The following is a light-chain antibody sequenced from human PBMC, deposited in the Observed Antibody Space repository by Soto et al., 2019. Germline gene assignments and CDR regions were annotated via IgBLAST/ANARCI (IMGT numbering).Light chain of an antibody. CDR3: GTWDSSLSAVV. CDR1: SSNVGTNY. Sequence: QSVLTQPPSVSAAPGQKVTISCSGSSSNVGTNYLSWYQQLPGTAPKLLIYDNNKRPSGIPDRFSGSKSGTLATLGITGLQTGDEADYYCGTWDSSLSAVVFGGGTKVTVL. CDR2: DNN. J-gene: IGLJ2*01. V-gene: IGLV1-51*01.